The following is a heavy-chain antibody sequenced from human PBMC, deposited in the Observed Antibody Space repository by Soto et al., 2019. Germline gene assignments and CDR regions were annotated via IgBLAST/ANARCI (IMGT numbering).Heavy chain of an antibody. CDR3: ARDRPYYDILTGPPLPNDAFDI. V-gene: IGHV4-59*01. CDR2: IYYSGST. CDR1: GGSISSYY. J-gene: IGHJ3*02. Sequence: SETLSLTCTVSGGSISSYYWSWIRQPPGKGLEWIGYIYYSGSTNYNPSLKSRVTISVDTSKNQFSLKLSSVTAADTAVYYCARDRPYYDILTGPPLPNDAFDIWGQGTMVTVSS. D-gene: IGHD3-9*01.